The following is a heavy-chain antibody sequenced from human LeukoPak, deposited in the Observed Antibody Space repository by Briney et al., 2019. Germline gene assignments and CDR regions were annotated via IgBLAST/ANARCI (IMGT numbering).Heavy chain of an antibody. V-gene: IGHV3-43D*03. J-gene: IGHJ4*02. CDR3: AKGSDFDY. CDR2: ISWDGTST. Sequence: GGSLRLSCAASGFTFDDYAMHWVRQAPGKGLEWVSLISWDGTSTHYADSVKGRFTISRDNSKNSLYLQMNSLRAEDTALYYCAKGSDFDYWGQGTLVTVSS. CDR1: GFTFDDYA.